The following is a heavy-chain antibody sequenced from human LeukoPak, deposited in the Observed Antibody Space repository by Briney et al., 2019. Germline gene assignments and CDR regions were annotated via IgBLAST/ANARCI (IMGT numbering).Heavy chain of an antibody. CDR3: ARDSYTGNYFEDTFDI. J-gene: IGHJ3*02. CDR1: GGSINNYY. D-gene: IGHD1-26*01. CDR2: ICYSGST. Sequence: SETLSLTCTLSGGSINNYYWSWIRQPPGKGLEWIGHICYSGSTNYNSSLRSRVTISVDPSNNQFSLRLSSVNAADTAVYYCARDSYTGNYFEDTFDIWGQGTMVTVFS. V-gene: IGHV4-59*01.